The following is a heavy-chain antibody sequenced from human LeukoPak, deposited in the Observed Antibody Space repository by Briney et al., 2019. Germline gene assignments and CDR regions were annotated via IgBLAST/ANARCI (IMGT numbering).Heavy chain of an antibody. CDR2: ISGNNGNT. D-gene: IGHD2-15*01. J-gene: IGHJ4*02. V-gene: IGHV1-18*01. Sequence: ASVKVSCKASGYTFTSYGISWVRQAPGQGLEWMGWISGNNGNTNYAQKFQGRVTMTTDTSTSTAYMEMRSLRSDDTAVYYCARDFFHGHCAGLSCFLLDYWGQGSLVTV. CDR3: ARDFFHGHCAGLSCFLLDY. CDR1: GYTFTSYG.